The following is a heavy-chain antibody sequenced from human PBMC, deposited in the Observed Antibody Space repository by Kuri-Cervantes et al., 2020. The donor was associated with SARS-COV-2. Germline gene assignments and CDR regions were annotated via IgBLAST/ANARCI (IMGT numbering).Heavy chain of an antibody. CDR1: GFLFSASA. J-gene: IGHJ6*03. V-gene: IGHV3-73*01. CDR3: ARETPYSSSSSYYYYMDV. Sequence: GESLKISCEVSGFLFSASAIHWARQGSGKGLEWVGRVRGKANNYATAYAASVKGRFTISRDDSKNMAYLQMNSLRAEDTAVYYCARETPYSSSSSYYYYMDVWGKGTTVTVSS. D-gene: IGHD6-6*01. CDR2: VRGKANNYAT.